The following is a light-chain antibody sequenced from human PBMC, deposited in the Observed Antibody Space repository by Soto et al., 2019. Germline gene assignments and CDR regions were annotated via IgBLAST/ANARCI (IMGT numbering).Light chain of an antibody. CDR3: QQYDNLPFT. CDR2: DAS. J-gene: IGKJ3*01. Sequence: IQMTQSPSSLSASVGDRVTITCQASPDISNSLNWYQQKPGKAPKLLIYDASNLETGVPSRFSGSGSGTDFTFTISSLQPEDIATYYCQQYDNLPFTFGPGTKVDIK. V-gene: IGKV1-33*01. CDR1: PDISNS.